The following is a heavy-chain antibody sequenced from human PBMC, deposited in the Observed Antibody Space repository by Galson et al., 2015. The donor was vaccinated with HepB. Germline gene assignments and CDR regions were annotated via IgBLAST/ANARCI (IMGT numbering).Heavy chain of an antibody. V-gene: IGHV3-9*01. J-gene: IGHJ3*02. CDR2: INWNRGNI. CDR3: AKLSNYEILTGYPLGAFDM. D-gene: IGHD3-9*01. CDR1: GFTFDDYA. Sequence: SLRLSCAASGFTFDDYAMHWVRQAPGKGLEWVSGINWNRGNIAYADSVKGRFTIARDNAKNSLYRQMNSLRAEDTAVYYCAKLSNYEILTGYPLGAFDMWGQGTMVTVSS.